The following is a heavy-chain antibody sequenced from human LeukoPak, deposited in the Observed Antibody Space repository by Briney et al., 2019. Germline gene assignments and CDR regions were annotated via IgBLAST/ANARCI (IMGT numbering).Heavy chain of an antibody. D-gene: IGHD3-22*01. CDR3: AKNYYDSSGNAGLFDY. Sequence: PGGSLRLSCAASGFTVSSNYMSWVRQAPGKGLEWVAVIWYDGSNKYYADSVKGRFTISRDNSKNTLYLQMNSLRAEDTAVYYCAKNYYDSSGNAGLFDYWGQGTLVTVSS. CDR1: GFTVSSNY. CDR2: IWYDGSNK. V-gene: IGHV3-33*08. J-gene: IGHJ4*02.